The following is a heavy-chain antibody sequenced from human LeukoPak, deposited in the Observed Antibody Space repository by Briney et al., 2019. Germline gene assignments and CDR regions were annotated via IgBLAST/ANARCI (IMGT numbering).Heavy chain of an antibody. Sequence: PGGSLRLSCVVSGFSFNTYWMTWVRQAPGKGLEWVANIKQDGSEKYYVDSVKGRFTISRDNAKNSLYLQMNSLRAEDTAVYYCARERYSGYDYDYWGQGTLVTVSS. CDR1: GFSFNTYW. D-gene: IGHD5-12*01. V-gene: IGHV3-7*03. J-gene: IGHJ4*02. CDR3: ARERYSGYDYDY. CDR2: IKQDGSEK.